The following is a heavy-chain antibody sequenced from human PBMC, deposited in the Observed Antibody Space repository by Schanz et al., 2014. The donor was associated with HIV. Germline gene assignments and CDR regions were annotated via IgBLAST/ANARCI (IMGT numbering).Heavy chain of an antibody. J-gene: IGHJ4*02. D-gene: IGHD4-17*01. CDR3: ARDLHDYGDARTDY. Sequence: EVQLLESGGGLVQPGGSLRLSCVASGFTFNNYAMTWVRQAPGKGLEWVSSIGSGGGYKYYADSVNGRFTISRDNAKNSLHLQMSRLGAEDTAVYYCARDLHDYGDARTDYWGQGILVTVS. V-gene: IGHV3-21*06. CDR1: GFTFNNYA. CDR2: IGSGGGYK.